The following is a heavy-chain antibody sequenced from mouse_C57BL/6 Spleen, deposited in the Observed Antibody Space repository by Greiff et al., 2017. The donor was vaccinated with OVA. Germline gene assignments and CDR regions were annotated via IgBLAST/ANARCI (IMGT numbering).Heavy chain of an antibody. CDR1: GYSFTSYY. Sequence: QVQLKESGPELVKPGASVKISCKASGYSFTSYYIHWVKQRPGLGLAWIGWIYPGSGNTKYNEKFKGKATLTADTSSSTAYMQLSSLTSEDSAVYYCARWIFYYYGPDYWGQGTTLTVSS. CDR2: IYPGSGNT. J-gene: IGHJ2*01. V-gene: IGHV1-66*01. D-gene: IGHD1-1*01. CDR3: ARWIFYYYGPDY.